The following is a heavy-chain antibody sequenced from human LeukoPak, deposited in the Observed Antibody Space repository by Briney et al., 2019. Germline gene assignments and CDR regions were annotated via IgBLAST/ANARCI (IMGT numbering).Heavy chain of an antibody. J-gene: IGHJ3*02. CDR2: IYTSGST. CDR3: ARDEGIQLAFDI. D-gene: IGHD5-18*01. Sequence: SETLSLTCTVSGGSISSGSYYWSWIRQPAGKGLEWIGRIYTSGSTNYNPSLKSRVTISVDTSKNQFSLKLSSVTAADTAVYYCARDEGIQLAFDIWGQGTMVTVSS. V-gene: IGHV4-61*02. CDR1: GGSISSGSYY.